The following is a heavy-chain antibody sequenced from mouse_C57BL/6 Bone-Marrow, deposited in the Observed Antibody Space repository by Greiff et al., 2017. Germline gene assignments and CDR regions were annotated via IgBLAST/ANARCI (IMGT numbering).Heavy chain of an antibody. Sequence: QVQLQQPGAELVMPGASVKLSCKASGYTFTSYWMHWVKQRPGQGLEWIGEIDPSDSYTNYNQKFKGKSTLTVDKSSSTAYMQLSRLTSEDSSVYYCARYYCSSYDWDFDVWGTGTTVTVSS. J-gene: IGHJ1*03. V-gene: IGHV1-69*01. D-gene: IGHD1-1*01. CDR2: IDPSDSYT. CDR1: GYTFTSYW. CDR3: ARYYCSSYDWDFDV.